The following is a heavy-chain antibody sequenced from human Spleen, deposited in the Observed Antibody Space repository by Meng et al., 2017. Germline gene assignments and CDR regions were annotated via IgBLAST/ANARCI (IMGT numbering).Heavy chain of an antibody. CDR1: GFTFSNYW. CDR2: INSDGKRT. Sequence: GESLKISCVASGFTFSNYWMHWVRQAPGKGLVWVSRINSDGKRTAYADSVKGRFTISRDNAKNTLNLQMNSLRADDSAVYYCARDLGLAYERFSILDYWGQGSLVTVSS. CDR3: ARDLGLAYERFSILDY. D-gene: IGHD3-22*01. J-gene: IGHJ4*02. V-gene: IGHV3-74*01.